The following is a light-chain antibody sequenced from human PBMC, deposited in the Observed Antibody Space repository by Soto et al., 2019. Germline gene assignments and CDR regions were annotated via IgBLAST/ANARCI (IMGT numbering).Light chain of an antibody. CDR1: SSDVGAYNY. CDR3: GSYTTSGSVV. Sequence: QSALTQPASVSGSPGQSIAISCIGTSSDVGAYNYVSWYQQHPGKAPKLVIYDVNNRPSGVSNRFSGSKSGNTASLTISGLQAEDEADYYCGSYTTSGSVVFGGGTKLIVL. CDR2: DVN. V-gene: IGLV2-14*03. J-gene: IGLJ2*01.